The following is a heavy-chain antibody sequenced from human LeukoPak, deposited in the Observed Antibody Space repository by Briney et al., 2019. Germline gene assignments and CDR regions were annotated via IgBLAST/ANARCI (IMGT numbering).Heavy chain of an antibody. CDR2: INPSGGST. Sequence: ASVKVSCKASGYTFTSYYMHWVRQAPGQGLEWMGIINPSGGSTSYAQKFQGRVTMTRDTSISTAYMELSRLRSDDTAVYYCARDGLDVTARCDYWGQGTLVTVSS. D-gene: IGHD2-21*02. CDR3: ARDGLDVTARCDY. CDR1: GYTFTSYY. J-gene: IGHJ4*02. V-gene: IGHV1-46*01.